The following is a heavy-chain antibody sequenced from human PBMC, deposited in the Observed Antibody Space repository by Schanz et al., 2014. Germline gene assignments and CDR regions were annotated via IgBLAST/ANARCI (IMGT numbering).Heavy chain of an antibody. CDR3: AKSQGSSFDS. D-gene: IGHD6-13*01. CDR2: IIGSGGST. Sequence: EVHLLESGGGLVQPGGSLRLSCAASGFTFSSYAMTWVRQAPGKGLEWVSAIIGSGGSTYYADSVKGRFTISRDNSKSTLYLQMNSLRAEDTAVYYCAKSQGSSFDSWGQGTLVTVSS. V-gene: IGHV3-23*01. J-gene: IGHJ4*02. CDR1: GFTFSSYA.